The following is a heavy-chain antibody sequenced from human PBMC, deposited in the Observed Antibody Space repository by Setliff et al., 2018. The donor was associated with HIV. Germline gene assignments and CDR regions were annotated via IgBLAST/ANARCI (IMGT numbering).Heavy chain of an antibody. CDR1: GFTFTSFA. J-gene: IGHJ5*02. D-gene: IGHD1-26*01. V-gene: IGHV3-7*03. CDR3: ANLWEMGA. Sequence: GGSLRLSCAASGFTFTSFAMSWVRQAPGKGLEWVATIKKDGGEIYYVDSVKGRFTISRDNARNLLYLEMSSLRAEDTAVYLCANLWEMGAWGQGTLVTVSS. CDR2: IKKDGGEI.